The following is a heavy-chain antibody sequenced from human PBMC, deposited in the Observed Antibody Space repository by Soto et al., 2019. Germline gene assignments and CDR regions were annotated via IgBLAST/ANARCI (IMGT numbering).Heavy chain of an antibody. J-gene: IGHJ6*03. CDR1: GDSVSSNSAA. Sequence: PSQTLSLTCAISGDSVSSNSAACYGIRLSPSRGLEWLARTYYRSRWYNDYAVSVRSRITVNPDTSKNQFSLQLTSVTPEDTAVYYCAGTTSHQWSYMDVWGTGTTVNVSS. CDR3: AGTTSHQWSYMDV. V-gene: IGHV6-1*01. CDR2: TYYRSRWYN. D-gene: IGHD1-7*01.